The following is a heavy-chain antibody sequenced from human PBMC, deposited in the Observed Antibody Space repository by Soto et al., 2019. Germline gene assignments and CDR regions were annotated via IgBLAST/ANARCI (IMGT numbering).Heavy chain of an antibody. CDR3: ARGLISGSHYSGGWYYFDS. V-gene: IGHV4-34*01. CDR2: INHSGSA. J-gene: IGHJ4*02. Sequence: QVQLQQSGAGLLKPSETLSLTCDVYGGSFSGYIWTWNRQTPGKGLQWIGQINHSGSANYNPSLKSRVTISVHTSNSQFSLELSSVTAADTAVYYCARGLISGSHYSGGWYYFDSWGQGTQVTVSS. CDR1: GGSFSGYI. D-gene: IGHD1-26*01.